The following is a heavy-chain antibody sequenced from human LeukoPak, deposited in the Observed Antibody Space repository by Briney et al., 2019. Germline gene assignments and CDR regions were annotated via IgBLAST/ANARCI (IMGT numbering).Heavy chain of an antibody. D-gene: IGHD1-7*01. CDR3: AKASLELDEEYYYYYYMDV. CDR2: ILYDGSNK. CDR1: GFTSSSYG. V-gene: IGHV3-30*18. Sequence: GRSLRLSCAASGFTSSSYGMHWVRQAPGKGLEWVAVILYDGSNKYYADSVKGRFTISRDNSKNTLFLQMNSLRAEDTAVYYCAKASLELDEEYYYYYYMDVWGKGTTVTVSS. J-gene: IGHJ6*03.